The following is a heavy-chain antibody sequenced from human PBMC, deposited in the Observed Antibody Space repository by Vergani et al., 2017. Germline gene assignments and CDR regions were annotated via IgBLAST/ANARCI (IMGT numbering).Heavy chain of an antibody. Sequence: QVQLQESCPGLVKPSQTLSLTCTVSGGSISSGSYYWGWIRQPAGKGLEWIGRIYTSGSTNYKPSLKRRVPISVETSKNQFSLKLSSVNAADTAVYYCARGEYSGYDSYNLFDPWGQGTLVTVSS. V-gene: IGHV4-61*02. D-gene: IGHD5-12*01. CDR3: ARGEYSGYDSYNLFDP. J-gene: IGHJ5*02. CDR1: GGSISSGSYY. CDR2: IYTSGST.